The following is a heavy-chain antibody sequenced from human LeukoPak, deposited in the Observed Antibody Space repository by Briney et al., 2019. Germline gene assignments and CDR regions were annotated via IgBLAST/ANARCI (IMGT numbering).Heavy chain of an antibody. V-gene: IGHV4-59*08. J-gene: IGHJ4*02. CDR2: IYHTGDS. Sequence: TSETLSLTCAVSDVSISDYYWSWIRQPPGKGLEWIGYIYHTGDSNQNPSLKGRVTVTLDTPKNQVSLKVTSVTAADTAVYYCARHAFASPLDIWGQGTVVTVPS. D-gene: IGHD2-21*01. CDR3: ARHAFASPLDI. CDR1: DVSISDYY.